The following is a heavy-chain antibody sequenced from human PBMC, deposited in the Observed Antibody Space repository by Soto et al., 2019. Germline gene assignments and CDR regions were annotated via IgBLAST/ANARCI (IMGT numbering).Heavy chain of an antibody. CDR2: IYSSGST. V-gene: IGHV4-59*01. CDR1: GGSISSYY. D-gene: IGHD5-12*01. CDR3: ARGGDGYNGDAFDI. J-gene: IGHJ3*02. Sequence: PSETLSLTCTVSGGSISSYYWSWIRQPQGKGLEWIGYIYSSGSTNYNPSLKSRVTISVDTSKSQFSLKLSSVTAADTAVYYCARGGDGYNGDAFDIWGQGTMVTVSS.